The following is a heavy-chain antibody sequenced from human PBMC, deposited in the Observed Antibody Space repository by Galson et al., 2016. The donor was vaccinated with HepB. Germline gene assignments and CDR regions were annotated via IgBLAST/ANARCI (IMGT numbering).Heavy chain of an antibody. CDR2: IPYDGRNI. V-gene: IGHV3-30*19. J-gene: IGHJ6*02. Sequence: SLRLSCAASGFSFSSYVMHWVRQAPGKGLEWVALIPYDGRNIYYADSVKGQFFISRDNSKNTLYLQMNSLRPEDTAVYYCARDREQQLPDYIFYYYGMDVWGQGTTVTVSS. D-gene: IGHD6-13*01. CDR1: GFSFSSYV. CDR3: ARDREQQLPDYIFYYYGMDV.